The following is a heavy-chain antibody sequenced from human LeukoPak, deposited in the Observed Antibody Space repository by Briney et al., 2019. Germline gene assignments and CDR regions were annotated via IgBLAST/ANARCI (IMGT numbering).Heavy chain of an antibody. CDR1: GFTFSSYW. D-gene: IGHD1-7*01. Sequence: GGSLRLSCAASGFTFSSYWMSCVRQAPGKGRGWVVNIKQDGSEKYYVDSVKGRFTISRDNAKSTLYLQMNSLRAEDTAVYFCATNLLGTFIIDAWGRGTLLTVSS. CDR3: ATNLLGTFIIDA. V-gene: IGHV3-7*01. J-gene: IGHJ5*02. CDR2: IKQDGSEK.